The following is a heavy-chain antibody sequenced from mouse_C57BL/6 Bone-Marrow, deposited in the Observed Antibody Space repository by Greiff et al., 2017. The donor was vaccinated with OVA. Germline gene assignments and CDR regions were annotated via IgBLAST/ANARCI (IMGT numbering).Heavy chain of an antibody. Sequence: QVTLKESGPGILQSSQTLSLTCSFSGFSLSTSGMGVSWIRQPSGKGLEWLAHIYWDDDKRYNPSLKSRLTISKDTSRNQVFLKITSVDTADTATYYCARRARGFYYEAYWGQGTLVTVSA. D-gene: IGHD2-4*01. V-gene: IGHV8-12*01. CDR3: ARRARGFYYEAY. CDR2: IYWDDDK. CDR1: GFSLSTSGMG. J-gene: IGHJ3*01.